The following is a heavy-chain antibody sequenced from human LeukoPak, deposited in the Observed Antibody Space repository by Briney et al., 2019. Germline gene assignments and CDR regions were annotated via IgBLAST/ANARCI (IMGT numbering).Heavy chain of an antibody. CDR3: ARDLSLGRHVYSELFDY. J-gene: IGHJ4*02. CDR1: GYTVRNYG. V-gene: IGHV1-18*01. CDR2: ISGYNGNT. Sequence: VSSVLGSCETSGYTVRNYGSSWVRQAPGQGPEWMGWISGYNGNTNYVQKFQGRITMTTDTSTSTANMELRSLRSDDTAVYYCARDLSLGRHVYSELFDYWGQGTMVTVSS. D-gene: IGHD1-26*01.